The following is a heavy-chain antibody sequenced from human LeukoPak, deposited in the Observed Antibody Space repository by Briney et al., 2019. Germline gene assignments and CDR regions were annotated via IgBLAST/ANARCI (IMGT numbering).Heavy chain of an antibody. J-gene: IGHJ4*02. Sequence: PGTSLRLSCAASGFTFSGYAMHWVRQAPGKGLEWVAVISYDGSNKYYADSVKGRFTISRDNSKNTLYLQMNSLRAEDTAVYYCAKDPGLELPDYWGQGTLVTVSS. CDR1: GFTFSGYA. CDR3: AKDPGLELPDY. D-gene: IGHD1-7*01. CDR2: ISYDGSNK. V-gene: IGHV3-30*18.